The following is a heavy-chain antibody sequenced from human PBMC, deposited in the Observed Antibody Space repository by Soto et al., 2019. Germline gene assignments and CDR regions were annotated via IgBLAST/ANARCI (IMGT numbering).Heavy chain of an antibody. J-gene: IGHJ3*02. V-gene: IGHV4-59*01. Sequence: PSQMLSVTCSVSDGSISSGYWSWIRQPPGKGLEWIGYIYYSGSTNYNPSLKSRVTISVDTSKNQFSLKLSSVTAADTAVYYCARVWGGAFDIWGQGTMVTVSS. CDR2: IYYSGST. CDR1: DGSISSGY. CDR3: ARVWGGAFDI. D-gene: IGHD1-26*01.